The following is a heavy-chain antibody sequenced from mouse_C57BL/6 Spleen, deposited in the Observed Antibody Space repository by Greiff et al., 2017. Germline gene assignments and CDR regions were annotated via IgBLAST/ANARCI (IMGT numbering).Heavy chain of an antibody. J-gene: IGHJ4*01. CDR1: GYAFTNYL. V-gene: IGHV1-54*01. Sequence: QVQLQQSGAELVRPGTSVKVSCKASGYAFTNYLIEWVKQRPGQGLEWIGVINPGSGGTNYNEKFKGKATLTADKSSSTGYMQLSSLTSEDSAVYFCARPDYEDAMDYWGQGTSVTVSS. CDR3: ARPDYEDAMDY. D-gene: IGHD1-1*01. CDR2: INPGSGGT.